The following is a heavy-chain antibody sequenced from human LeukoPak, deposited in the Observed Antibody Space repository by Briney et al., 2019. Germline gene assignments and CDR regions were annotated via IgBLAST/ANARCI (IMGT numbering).Heavy chain of an antibody. CDR3: AKDTRKGGYYSDY. Sequence: GGSLRLSCAASGFTVNSNYMSWVRQAPGKGLECVSYISRTSTYLYYADSVKGRFTISRDNDKNLLYLQMNNLRAEDTAVYFCAKDTRKGGYYSDYWGQGTVVTVSS. V-gene: IGHV3-21*01. CDR1: GFTVNSNY. D-gene: IGHD3-22*01. J-gene: IGHJ4*02. CDR2: ISRTSTYL.